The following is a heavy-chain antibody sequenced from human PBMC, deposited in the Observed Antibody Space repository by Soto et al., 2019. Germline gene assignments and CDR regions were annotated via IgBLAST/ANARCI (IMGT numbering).Heavy chain of an antibody. D-gene: IGHD3-9*01. J-gene: IGHJ6*03. Sequence: ASVKVSCKASGYTFTSYGISWVRQAPGQGLEWMGWISAYNGNTNYAQKPQGRVTMTTDTSTSTAYMELRSLRSDDTAVYYCARVRYYDILTGYYYYYYYMDVWGKGTTVTVSS. CDR2: ISAYNGNT. CDR1: GYTFTSYG. CDR3: ARVRYYDILTGYYYYYYYMDV. V-gene: IGHV1-18*01.